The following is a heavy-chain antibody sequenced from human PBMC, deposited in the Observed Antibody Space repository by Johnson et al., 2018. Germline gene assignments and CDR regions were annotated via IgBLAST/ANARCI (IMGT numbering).Heavy chain of an antibody. V-gene: IGHV3-74*01. D-gene: IGHD3-22*01. CDR2: INSDGSST. CDR1: GFTFSRYW. Sequence: VQLQQSGGGLVQPGGSLRLSCAASGFTFSRYWMYWVRQGPGKGLVWVSRINSDGSSTRYADSVNGRFTNSRDNAKNTLYLQMNSLRAEDTAVYYCARGPYYYDSSGYDAFDIWGQGTMVTVSS. CDR3: ARGPYYYDSSGYDAFDI. J-gene: IGHJ3*02.